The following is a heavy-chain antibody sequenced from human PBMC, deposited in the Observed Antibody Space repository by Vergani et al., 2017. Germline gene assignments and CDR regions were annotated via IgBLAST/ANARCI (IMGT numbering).Heavy chain of an antibody. CDR3: ARVRITMVRGVILHYYYGMDV. Sequence: QVQLQQLGAGLLKPSETLSLTCAVYGGSFSGFYWSWIRQPPGKGLEWIGEINHSGSTNYNPSLKSRVTISVDTSTNQFSLKLSSVTAADTAVYYCARVRITMVRGVILHYYYGMDVWGQGTTVTVSS. CDR1: GGSFSGFY. CDR2: INHSGST. J-gene: IGHJ6*02. V-gene: IGHV4-34*01. D-gene: IGHD3-10*01.